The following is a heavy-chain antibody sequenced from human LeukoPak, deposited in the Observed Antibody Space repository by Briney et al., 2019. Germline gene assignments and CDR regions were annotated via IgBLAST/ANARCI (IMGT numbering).Heavy chain of an antibody. CDR2: IYHSGST. J-gene: IGHJ3*01. V-gene: IGHV4-38-2*02. CDR1: GYSISSGYY. CDR3: ARDLSSSSNYVDGTFDF. D-gene: IGHD4-11*01. Sequence: PSETLSLTCTVSGYSISSGYYWGWIRQPPGKGLEWIGSIYHSGSTYYNPSLKGRVTISLGTSKNQFSLKLSSVTAADTAVYYCARDLSSSSNYVDGTFDFWGQGTLVTVSS.